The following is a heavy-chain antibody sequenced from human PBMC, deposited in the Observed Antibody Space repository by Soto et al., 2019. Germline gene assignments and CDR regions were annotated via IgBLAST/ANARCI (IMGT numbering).Heavy chain of an antibody. J-gene: IGHJ6*03. V-gene: IGHV3-53*04. D-gene: IGHD3-10*01. CDR2: IYSGGST. Sequence: SGGSLRLSCAASGFTVSSNYMSWVRQAPGKGLEWVSVIYSGGSTYYADSVKGRFTISRHNSKNTLYLQMNSLRAEDTAVYYCARGSGHDYYYYYYMDVWGKGTTVTVSS. CDR1: GFTVSSNY. CDR3: ARGSGHDYYYYYYMDV.